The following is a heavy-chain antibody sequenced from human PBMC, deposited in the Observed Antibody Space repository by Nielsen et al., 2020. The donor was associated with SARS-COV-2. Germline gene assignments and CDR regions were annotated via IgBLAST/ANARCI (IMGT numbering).Heavy chain of an antibody. Sequence: SVKVSCKASGDTFSTYAISWVRQAPGQGLEWMGRIIPILDIANYAQNFQGRVTITADKSTSTAYMELSSLRSEDTAVYYCVTSSIVATSSTFDYWGQGTLVTVSS. J-gene: IGHJ4*02. D-gene: IGHD5-12*01. CDR3: VTSSIVATSSTFDY. V-gene: IGHV1-69*04. CDR2: IIPILDIA. CDR1: GDTFSTYA.